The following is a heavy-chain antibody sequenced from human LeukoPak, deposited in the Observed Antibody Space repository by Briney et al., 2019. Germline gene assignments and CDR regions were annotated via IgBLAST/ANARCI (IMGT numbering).Heavy chain of an antibody. CDR3: AKNRRIFGRTLQRHYMDV. CDR1: GFTFSSYC. V-gene: IGHV3-30*02. Sequence: PGGSLRLSCVVSGFTFSSYCMHWVRQAPGKGLEWVAFMTYDGSKRPYADSVKGRFTISRDNSKNTLYLQMDGLRPEDTAVYYCAKNRRIFGRTLQRHYMDVWGKGTTVAVSS. J-gene: IGHJ6*03. D-gene: IGHD3-3*01. CDR2: MTYDGSKR.